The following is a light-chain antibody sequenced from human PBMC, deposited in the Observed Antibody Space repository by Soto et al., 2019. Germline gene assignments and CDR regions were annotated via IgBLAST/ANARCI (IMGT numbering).Light chain of an antibody. Sequence: EIVMTQSPATLSVSPGERATLSCRASQRVASNLAWYQQKPGQAPRLLIYGSSARATGIPDRLSGSGSGTEFTLTISSLQSEDFAVYYCQQYDNWPKTFGQGTKVEIK. CDR1: QRVASN. CDR2: GSS. J-gene: IGKJ1*01. V-gene: IGKV3-15*01. CDR3: QQYDNWPKT.